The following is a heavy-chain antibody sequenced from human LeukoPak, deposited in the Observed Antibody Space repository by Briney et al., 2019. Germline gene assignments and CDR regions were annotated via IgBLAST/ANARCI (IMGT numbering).Heavy chain of an antibody. Sequence: PGGSLRLSCAASGFILRSYWMHWVRQAPGKGLVWVSRINSDGSSTSYVDSVKGRFTISRENAKNTLYLQMNSLRAEDTAVYYCARVAAWDSSGYLFDYWGQGTLVTVSS. CDR2: INSDGSST. V-gene: IGHV3-74*01. CDR1: GFILRSYW. J-gene: IGHJ4*02. CDR3: ARVAAWDSSGYLFDY. D-gene: IGHD3-22*01.